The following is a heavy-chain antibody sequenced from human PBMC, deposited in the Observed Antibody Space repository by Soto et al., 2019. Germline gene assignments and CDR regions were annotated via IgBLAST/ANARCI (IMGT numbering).Heavy chain of an antibody. Sequence: ASVQVSCKASGYSFSTFAIHWVRQARGQRLEWMGWINVGNGDTNYSEKFQERVTMTRDMSTSTAYMELSSLSSGDTAVYYCVTGLNYFDAWGRGTLVTVSS. CDR2: INVGNGDT. J-gene: IGHJ5*02. V-gene: IGHV1-3*01. CDR3: VTGLNYFDA. D-gene: IGHD1-1*01. CDR1: GYSFSTFA.